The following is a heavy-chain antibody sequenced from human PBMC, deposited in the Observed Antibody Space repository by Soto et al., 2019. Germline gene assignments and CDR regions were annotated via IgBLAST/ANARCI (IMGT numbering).Heavy chain of an antibody. D-gene: IGHD1-26*01. CDR2: IYHSGST. Sequence: QLQLQESGSGLVKPSQTLSLTCAVSGGSISSGGYSWSWIWQPPEKGLEWIGYIYHSGSTYYNPTLKSRVTISVDRSKNQFSLKLSSVTAADTAVYYCARGDTTLHWYFDLWGRGTLVTVSS. J-gene: IGHJ2*01. CDR1: GGSISSGGYS. V-gene: IGHV4-30-2*01. CDR3: ARGDTTLHWYFDL.